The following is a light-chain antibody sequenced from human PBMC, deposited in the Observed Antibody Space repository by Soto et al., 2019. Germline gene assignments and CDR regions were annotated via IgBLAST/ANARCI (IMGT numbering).Light chain of an antibody. J-gene: IGKJ1*01. V-gene: IGKV1-6*01. CDR2: AAS. Sequence: QMTQSPSALSAYVGEKIIITCRASRDVGSDVSWYQQKPGQAPKLLIYAASNLYTGVPSRFSGSRSGTEFTLTISSLQPEDFASYYCLQDYGDSWTFGQGTKVAIK. CDR1: RDVGSD. CDR3: LQDYGDSWT.